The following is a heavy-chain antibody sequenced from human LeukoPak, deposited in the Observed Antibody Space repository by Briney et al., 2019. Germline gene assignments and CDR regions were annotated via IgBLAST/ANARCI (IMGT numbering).Heavy chain of an antibody. CDR1: GFTFSSFY. D-gene: IGHD1-1*01. CDR3: ARGPPRGKYYYIDV. CDR2: IGPAGDT. V-gene: IGHV3-13*01. Sequence: GGSLRLSCAASGFTFSSFYRHWVRQPTGQGLEWVSTIGPAGDTYYPRSLEGRFTLSRDNSKNSLYLKMNCVTAGDTAVYYCARGPPRGKYYYIDVWGKGPTVTVSS. J-gene: IGHJ6*03.